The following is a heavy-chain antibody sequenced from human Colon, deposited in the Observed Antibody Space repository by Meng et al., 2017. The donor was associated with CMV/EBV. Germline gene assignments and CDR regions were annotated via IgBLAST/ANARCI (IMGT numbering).Heavy chain of an antibody. D-gene: IGHD2-2*01. V-gene: IGHV1-8*02. J-gene: IGHJ4*02. CDR3: ATLKVVAITRGDYFDS. CDR1: GGSFNSYV. Sequence: ASVKVSCKVSGGSFNSYVVSWVRQATGQGLEWMGWINPNSGNTGYAQKFQGRVTMTRNTSISTAYMELRSLTSDDTAVYYYATLKVVAITRGDYFDSWGPGTLVTVSS. CDR2: INPNSGNT.